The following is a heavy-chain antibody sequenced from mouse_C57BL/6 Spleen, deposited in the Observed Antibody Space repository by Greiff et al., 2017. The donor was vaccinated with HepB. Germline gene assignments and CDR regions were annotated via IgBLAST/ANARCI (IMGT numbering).Heavy chain of an antibody. J-gene: IGHJ4*01. D-gene: IGHD2-1*01. CDR1: GFNITDYY. V-gene: IGHV14-1*01. Sequence: EVQVEESGAELVRPGASVKLSCTASGFNITDYYMHWVKQRPEQGLEWIGRIDPEDGDTEYAPKFQGKATMTADTSSNTAYLQRSSLTSEDTAVYYCTTSPLPLDAMDYWGQGTSVTVSS. CDR3: TTSPLPLDAMDY. CDR2: IDPEDGDT.